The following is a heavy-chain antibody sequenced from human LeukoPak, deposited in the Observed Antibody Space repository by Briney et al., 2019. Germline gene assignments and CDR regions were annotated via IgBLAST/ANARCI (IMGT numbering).Heavy chain of an antibody. D-gene: IGHD1-1*01. J-gene: IGHJ4*02. CDR3: ATFQPLWIAEAPFDY. CDR1: GYTLTELS. V-gene: IGHV1-24*01. Sequence: ASVKVSRKVSGYTLTELSMHWVRQAPGKGLEWMGGFDPEDGETIYAQKFQGRVTMTEDTSTDTAYMELSSLRSEDTAVYYCATFQPLWIAEAPFDYWGQGTLVTVSS. CDR2: FDPEDGET.